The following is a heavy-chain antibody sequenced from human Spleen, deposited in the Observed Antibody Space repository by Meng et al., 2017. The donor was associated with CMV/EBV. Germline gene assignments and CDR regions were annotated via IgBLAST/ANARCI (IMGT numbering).Heavy chain of an antibody. CDR2: MNPNSGNT. Sequence: ASVKVSCKASGYTFGTDGISWVRQAPGQGLEWMGWMNPNSGNTGYAQKFQCTVTITRNTSISTAYMELSSLRSEDTAMYYCARGQYCSRPTCFSSEYAFDIWGRGTMVTVSS. D-gene: IGHD2-2*01. J-gene: IGHJ3*02. CDR1: GYTFGTDG. V-gene: IGHV1-8*01. CDR3: ARGQYCSRPTCFSSEYAFDI.